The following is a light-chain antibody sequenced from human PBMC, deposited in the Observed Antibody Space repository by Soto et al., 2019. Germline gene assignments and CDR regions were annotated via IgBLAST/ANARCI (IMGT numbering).Light chain of an antibody. CDR2: DND. CDR3: GTWDSSLSSGV. Sequence: QSVLTQPPSVSAAPGQRVSISCSGSSSNIGDNYISWYQQVPGAAPKLLIYDNDKRPSGIPDRFSGSKSGTSATLDITGLQTGDEANYYCGTWDSSLSSGVFGGGTKVTVL. J-gene: IGLJ2*01. V-gene: IGLV1-51*01. CDR1: SSNIGDNY.